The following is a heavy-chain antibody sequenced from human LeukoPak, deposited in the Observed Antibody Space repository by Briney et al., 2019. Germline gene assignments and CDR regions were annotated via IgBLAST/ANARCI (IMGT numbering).Heavy chain of an antibody. J-gene: IGHJ5*02. CDR1: GGSISSYY. D-gene: IGHD4-17*01. Sequence: SETLSLTCTVSGGSISSYYWSWIRQPPGKGLEWIGYIYYSGSTNYNPSLKSRVTISVDTSKNQFSLKLSSVTAADTAVYYCARQGTTVTTKSTPWWFDPWGQGTLVTVSS. CDR3: ARQGTTVTTKSTPWWFDP. V-gene: IGHV4-59*08. CDR2: IYYSGST.